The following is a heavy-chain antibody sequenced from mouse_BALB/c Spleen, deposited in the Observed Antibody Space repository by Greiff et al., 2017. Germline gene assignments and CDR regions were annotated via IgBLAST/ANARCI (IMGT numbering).Heavy chain of an antibody. D-gene: IGHD1-1*01. CDR1: GFDFSRYW. CDR2: INPGSSTI. J-gene: IGHJ4*01. Sequence: EVQLQESGGGLVQPGGSLNLSCAASGFDFSRYWMSWARQAPGKGQEWIGEINPGSSTINYTPSLKDKFIISRDNAKNTLYLQMSKVRSEDTALYYCARLYYYGSSLYAMDYWGQGTSVTVSS. CDR3: ARLYYYGSSLYAMDY. V-gene: IGHV4-2*02.